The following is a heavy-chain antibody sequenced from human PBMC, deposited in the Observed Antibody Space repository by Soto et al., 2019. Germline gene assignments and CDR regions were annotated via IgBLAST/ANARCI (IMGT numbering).Heavy chain of an antibody. J-gene: IGHJ4*02. CDR2: INAGNGNT. Sequence: ASVKVSCKASGYTFTSYAMHWVRQAPGQRLEWMGWINAGNGNTKYSQKFQGRVTITRDTSASTAYMELSSLRSEDTAVYYCARDHRRIAVAGTFDYWGQGTLVTGSS. V-gene: IGHV1-3*01. D-gene: IGHD6-19*01. CDR3: ARDHRRIAVAGTFDY. CDR1: GYTFTSYA.